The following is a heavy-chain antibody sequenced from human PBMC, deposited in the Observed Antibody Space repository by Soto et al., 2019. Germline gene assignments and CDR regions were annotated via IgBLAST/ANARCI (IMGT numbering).Heavy chain of an antibody. V-gene: IGHV1-69*02. J-gene: IGHJ6*02. D-gene: IGHD2-2*02. CDR3: ARVYCSSTSCYSLYYYYGMDV. CDR2: IIPILGIA. Sequence: ASVKVSCKASGGTFSSYTISWVRQAPGQGLEWMGRIIPILGIANYAQKLQGRDTMTTDTSTSTAYIELRSLRSDDTALYYCARVYCSSTSCYSLYYYYGMDVWGQGTTVTVSS. CDR1: GGTFSSYT.